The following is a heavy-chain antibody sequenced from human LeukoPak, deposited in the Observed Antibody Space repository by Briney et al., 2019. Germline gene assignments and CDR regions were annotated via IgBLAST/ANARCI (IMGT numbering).Heavy chain of an antibody. Sequence: PSETLSLTCAVYGGSFSGYYWSWIRQPPGKGLEWIGEINHSGSTNYNPSLKSRVTISVDTSKNQFSLKLSSVTAADTAVYYCARRTTMIRNFVWGQGTLVTVSS. CDR1: GGSFSGYY. D-gene: IGHD3-22*01. J-gene: IGHJ4*02. CDR2: INHSGST. CDR3: ARRTTMIRNFV. V-gene: IGHV4-34*01.